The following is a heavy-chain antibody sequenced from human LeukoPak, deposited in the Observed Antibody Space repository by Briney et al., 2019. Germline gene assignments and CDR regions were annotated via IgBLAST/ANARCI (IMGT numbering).Heavy chain of an antibody. CDR3: STNPPWGV. V-gene: IGHV3-49*03. CDR2: IRSKAYGGTT. CDR1: GFTFGDYA. Sequence: GGSLRLSCTASGFTFGDYAMSWFRQAPGKGLEWVGFIRSKAYGGTTEYAASVKGRFTISRDDSKDTLYLQMNSLKTEDTAVYYCSTNPPWGVWGQGTMVTVSS. D-gene: IGHD3-16*01. J-gene: IGHJ3*01.